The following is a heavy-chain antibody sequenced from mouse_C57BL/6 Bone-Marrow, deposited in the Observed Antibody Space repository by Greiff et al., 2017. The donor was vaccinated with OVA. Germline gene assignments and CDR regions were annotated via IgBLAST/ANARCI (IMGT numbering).Heavy chain of an antibody. V-gene: IGHV1-20*01. CDR2: INPYNGDT. J-gene: IGHJ3*01. CDR1: GYSFTGYF. D-gene: IGHD2-1*01. Sequence: VHVKQSGPELVKPGDSVKISCKASGYSFTGYFMNWVMQSHGKSLEWIGRINPYNGDTFYNQKFKGKATLTVDKSSSTAHMELRSLTSEDSAVYYCARRDYGNYAWFAYWGQGTLVTVSA. CDR3: ARRDYGNYAWFAY.